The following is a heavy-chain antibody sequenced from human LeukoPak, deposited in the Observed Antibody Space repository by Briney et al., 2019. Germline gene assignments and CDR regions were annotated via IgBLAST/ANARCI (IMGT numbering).Heavy chain of an antibody. Sequence: SVKVSCKAFGGSFISEAISWVRQAPGQGLEWMGRIIPIFGTANYAQKFQGRVTITTDEPTSTAYMELSSLRSEDTAVYYCARVGSTGYSYGCFDYWGQGTLVTVSS. CDR2: IIPIFGTA. D-gene: IGHD5-18*01. CDR3: ARVGSTGYSYGCFDY. V-gene: IGHV1-69*05. J-gene: IGHJ4*02. CDR1: GGSFISEA.